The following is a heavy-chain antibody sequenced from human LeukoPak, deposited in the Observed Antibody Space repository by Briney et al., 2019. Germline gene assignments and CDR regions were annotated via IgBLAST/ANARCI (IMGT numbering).Heavy chain of an antibody. CDR1: GYTFTSYG. J-gene: IGHJ6*03. D-gene: IGHD3-10*01. CDR2: ISAYNGNT. Sequence: GASVKVSCKASGYTFTSYGISWVRQAPGQGLEWMGWISAYNGNTNYAQKLQGRVTMTTDTSTSTAYMELRSLRSDDTAVYYCARAPYPYGSGSYYNVYYYYYMDVWGKGTTVTISS. V-gene: IGHV1-18*01. CDR3: ARAPYPYGSGSYYNVYYYYYMDV.